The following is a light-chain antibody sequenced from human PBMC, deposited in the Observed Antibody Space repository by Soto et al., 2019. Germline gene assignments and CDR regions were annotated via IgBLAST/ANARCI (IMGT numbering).Light chain of an antibody. CDR1: QGVGSN. CDR2: GSS. Sequence: ETVMTQSPATLSVSPGDRVTLSCRASQGVGSNLAWYQQRPGQAPRLLMFGSSTMATGIPDRFSGSGFGAEFTLTISSLQSEDSAVYYCQQYDNCPRTFGQGTKVEIK. V-gene: IGKV3-15*01. J-gene: IGKJ1*01. CDR3: QQYDNCPRT.